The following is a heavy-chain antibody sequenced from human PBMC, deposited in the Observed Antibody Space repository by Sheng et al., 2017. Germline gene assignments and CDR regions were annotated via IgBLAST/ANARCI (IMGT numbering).Heavy chain of an antibody. Sequence: QVQLVESGGGVVQPGRSLRLSCAASGFTFSDYGMHWVRQAPGEGLEWVAMMSHDGVSKYYGDSVKGRFTVSRDDSKSTLYLQMDSLRTEDTAVYYCAREYRENILSPRQNDALDVWGQGTMVTVSA. CDR3: AREYRENILSPRQNDALDV. CDR1: GFTFSDYG. D-gene: IGHD3-16*02. J-gene: IGHJ3*01. V-gene: IGHV3-30*03. CDR2: MSHDGVSK.